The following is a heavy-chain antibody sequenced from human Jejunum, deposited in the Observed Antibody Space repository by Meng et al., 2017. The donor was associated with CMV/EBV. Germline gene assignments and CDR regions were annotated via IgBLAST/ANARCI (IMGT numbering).Heavy chain of an antibody. D-gene: IGHD3-10*01. CDR1: GFTFKSDW. V-gene: IGHV3-74*01. CDR2: INGDGTST. J-gene: IGHJ4*02. CDR3: TRGFGGLSL. Sequence: RLVESGGGLVQPGGSPRLACAASGFTFKSDWMDWVRQVPGKGLVWVSRINGDGTSTAYADSVKGRFTVSRDNAKNTLYLQMNSLRAEDTAVYYCTRGFGGLSLWGQGTLVTVSS.